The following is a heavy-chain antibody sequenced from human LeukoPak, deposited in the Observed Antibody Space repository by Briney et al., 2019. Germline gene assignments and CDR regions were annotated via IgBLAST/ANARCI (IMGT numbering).Heavy chain of an antibody. CDR3: ARKGRGTTSSNFDS. CDR1: GGSFSGYY. J-gene: IGHJ4*02. CDR2: IYYSGST. Sequence: SETLSLTCAVYGGSFSGYYWGWVRQPPGKGLEWIGSIYYSGSTYYNPSLESRVTISVDTSKNQFSLKLSSVTAADTAVYCARKGRGTTSSNFDSWGQGTLVTVSS. D-gene: IGHD1-14*01. V-gene: IGHV4-39*01.